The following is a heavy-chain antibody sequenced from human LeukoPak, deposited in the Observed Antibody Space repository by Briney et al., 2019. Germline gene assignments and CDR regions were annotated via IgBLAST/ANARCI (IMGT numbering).Heavy chain of an antibody. J-gene: IGHJ4*02. V-gene: IGHV3-21*01. CDR3: ARDVRGAFDY. D-gene: IGHD1-26*01. Sequence: GGSLRLSCAASGFTFSSYEMNWVRQAPGKGLEWVSSISSSSSYIYYADSVKGRFTISRDNAKNSLYLQMNSLRAEDTAVYYCARDVRGAFDYWGQGTLVTVSS. CDR1: GFTFSSYE. CDR2: ISSSSSYI.